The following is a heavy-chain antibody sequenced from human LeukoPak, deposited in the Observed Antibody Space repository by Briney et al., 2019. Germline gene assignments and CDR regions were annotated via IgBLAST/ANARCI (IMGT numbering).Heavy chain of an antibody. CDR3: ARGGLQTWYYYMDV. V-gene: IGHV4-4*07. CDR1: GGSISSYY. CDR2: IYTSGST. Sequence: SETLSLTCTVSGGSISSYYWSWIRQPAGKGLEWIGRIYTSGSTNYNPSLKSRVTMSVDTSKNQFSLKLSSVTAADTAVYYCARGGLQTWYYYMDVWGKGTTVTVPS. J-gene: IGHJ6*03.